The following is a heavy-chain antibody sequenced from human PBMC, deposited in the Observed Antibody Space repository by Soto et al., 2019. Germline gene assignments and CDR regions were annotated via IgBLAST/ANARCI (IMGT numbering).Heavy chain of an antibody. CDR3: ARHGSTEPSYGDYVEDWFDP. Sequence: SETLSLTCTVSGGSIGSYYWSWIGQPPGKGLEWIGYIYYSGSTNYNPSLKSRVTISVDTSKNQFSLKLSSVTAADTAVYYCARHGSTEPSYGDYVEDWFDPWGQGTLVTLSS. J-gene: IGHJ5*02. CDR1: GGSIGSYY. V-gene: IGHV4-59*13. D-gene: IGHD4-17*01. CDR2: IYYSGST.